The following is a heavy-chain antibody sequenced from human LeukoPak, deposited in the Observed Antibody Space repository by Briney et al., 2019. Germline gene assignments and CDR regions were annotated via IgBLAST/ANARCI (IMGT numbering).Heavy chain of an antibody. J-gene: IGHJ5*02. D-gene: IGHD4-23*01. Sequence: GGSLRLSCAASGFTFSSYGMSWVRQAPGKGLEWVSGIRSSGDSTYYADSVKGRFTISRDNAKNTLYLQMNSLRAEDTAVYYCASGGSTRFDPWGQGTLVTVSS. CDR1: GFTFSSYG. CDR2: IRSSGDST. CDR3: ASGGSTRFDP. V-gene: IGHV3-23*01.